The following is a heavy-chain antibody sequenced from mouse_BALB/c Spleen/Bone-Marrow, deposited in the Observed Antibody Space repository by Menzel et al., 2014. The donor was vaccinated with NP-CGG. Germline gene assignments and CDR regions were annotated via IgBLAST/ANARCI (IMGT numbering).Heavy chain of an antibody. CDR1: GYTFTSYW. J-gene: IGHJ3*01. CDR3: TRTGGYGYDWFDY. CDR2: IYPSDSYT. D-gene: IGHD2-2*01. V-gene: IGHV1-69*02. Sequence: VQLQQSGAELVRPGASVKLSCKASGYTFTSYWINWVKQRPGQGLEWIGSIYPSDSYTNYNQKFKDKATLTVDKSSSTAYMQLNSPTSEDSAIYYCTRTGGYGYDWFDYWGQGTLVTVSA.